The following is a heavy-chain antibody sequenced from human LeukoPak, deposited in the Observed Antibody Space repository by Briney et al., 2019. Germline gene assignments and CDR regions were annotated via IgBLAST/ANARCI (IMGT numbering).Heavy chain of an antibody. J-gene: IGHJ3*02. V-gene: IGHV3-23*01. CDR3: AKAVDLATISVDI. CDR2: ISGSGVYT. Sequence: GGSLRLSCAASGFTFDSYGMNWVRQAPGKGLEWVSGISGSGVYTYYADSVKGRFTISRDNSKNTLYLLMNSLRVDDTAVYYCAKAVDLATISVDIWGQGTMVTV. D-gene: IGHD5-24*01. CDR1: GFTFDSYG.